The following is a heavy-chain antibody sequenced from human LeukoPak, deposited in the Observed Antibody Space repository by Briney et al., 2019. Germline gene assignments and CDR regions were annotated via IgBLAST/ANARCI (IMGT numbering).Heavy chain of an antibody. CDR2: INHSGST. CDR1: GGSFSGYY. D-gene: IGHD3-22*01. V-gene: IGHV4-34*01. Sequence: NASETLSLTCAVYGGSFSGYYWSWVRQPPGKGLEWIGEINHSGSTNYNPSLKSRVTISVDTSKNQFSLKLSSVTAADTAVYYCAGLIKMIVVLRGNRWFDPWGQGTLVTVSS. J-gene: IGHJ5*02. CDR3: AGLIKMIVVLRGNRWFDP.